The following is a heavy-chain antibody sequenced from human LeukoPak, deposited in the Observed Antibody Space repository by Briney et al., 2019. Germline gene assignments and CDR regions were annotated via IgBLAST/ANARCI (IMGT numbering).Heavy chain of an antibody. J-gene: IGHJ4*02. V-gene: IGHV3-7*04. D-gene: IGHD6-13*01. CDR2: IKPDGSEK. CDR3: ARLAAGSDYFDS. Sequence: GGSLRLSCAASGFPFTRYWMSWVRQAPGKGLEWVANIKPDGSEKHYVDSVKGRLTISRENAKNSLYLQMNGLRAEDTAVYYCARLAAGSDYFDSWGQGTLVTVSS. CDR1: GFPFTRYW.